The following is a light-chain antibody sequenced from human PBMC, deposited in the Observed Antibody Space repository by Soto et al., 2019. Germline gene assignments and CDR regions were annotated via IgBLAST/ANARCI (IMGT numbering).Light chain of an antibody. CDR2: EVS. J-gene: IGLJ1*01. CDR3: TSYGCSSFLGL. Sequence: QSVLTHPASVAGSPGQSITISCTGTSSDGVGYNYVSWYQQHPGKAPKLLIYEVSNRPWGVSNRFSGSKSDNTAPLTISGLQAEDEADYYCTSYGCSSFLGLFGTGTRSPS. V-gene: IGLV2-14*01. CDR1: SSDGVGYNY.